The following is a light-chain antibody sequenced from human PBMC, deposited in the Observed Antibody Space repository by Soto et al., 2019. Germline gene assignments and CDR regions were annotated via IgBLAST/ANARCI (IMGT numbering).Light chain of an antibody. CDR2: EVT. Sequence: QSALTQPASVSGSPGQSITISCTGTSSDVGGYNSVSWYQQHPGNAPKLMIYEVTDRPSGVSDRFSGSKSGNTASLTISGLQTEDEADYYCSSYASSTTVVVFGGGTKVTVL. CDR3: SSYASSTTVVV. V-gene: IGLV2-14*01. CDR1: SSDVGGYNS. J-gene: IGLJ2*01.